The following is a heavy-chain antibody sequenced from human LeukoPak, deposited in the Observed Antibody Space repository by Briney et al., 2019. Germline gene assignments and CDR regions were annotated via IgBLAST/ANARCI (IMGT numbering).Heavy chain of an antibody. CDR2: LSSCGGST. Sequence: GGSLRLSCEASGFTFKNYAMGWVRQAPGKGLEWVSELSSCGGSTKYADSVKGRFTISRDNSKSTVYLKMNSLRVEDTAVYYCAKGACTDTDCDDFASSYHFYYCMDVWGKGTTVTVSS. V-gene: IGHV3-23*01. D-gene: IGHD4-17*01. CDR3: AKGACTDTDCDDFASSYHFYYCMDV. CDR1: GFTFKNYA. J-gene: IGHJ6*03.